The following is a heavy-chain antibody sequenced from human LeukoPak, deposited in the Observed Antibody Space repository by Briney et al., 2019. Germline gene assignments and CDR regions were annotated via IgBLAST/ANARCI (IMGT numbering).Heavy chain of an antibody. Sequence: GGSLRLSCAASGFTFSSYGMHWVRQAPGKGLEWVAVISYDGSNKYYADSVKGRFTISRDNSKNTLYLQMNSLRAEDTAVYYCRGHPSYYYGMDVWGQGTTVTVSS. V-gene: IGHV3-30*03. CDR3: RGHPSYYYGMDV. D-gene: IGHD3-10*01. CDR2: ISYDGSNK. J-gene: IGHJ6*02. CDR1: GFTFSSYG.